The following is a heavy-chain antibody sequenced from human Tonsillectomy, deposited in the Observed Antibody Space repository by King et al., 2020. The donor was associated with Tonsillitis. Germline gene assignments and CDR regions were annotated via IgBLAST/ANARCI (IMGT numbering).Heavy chain of an antibody. V-gene: IGHV4-39*01. CDR1: GGSISSSSYY. D-gene: IGHD3-3*01. Sequence: QLQESGPGLVKPSETLSLTCTVSGGSISSSSYYWGWIRQPPGKGLEWIGSIYYSGSTYYNPSLKSRVTISVDTSKNQFSLKLSSVTAADTAVYYCARLQYYDFWSGYYNYYYYYMDVWGKGTTVTVSS. CDR2: IYYSGST. CDR3: ARLQYYDFWSGYYNYYYYYMDV. J-gene: IGHJ6*03.